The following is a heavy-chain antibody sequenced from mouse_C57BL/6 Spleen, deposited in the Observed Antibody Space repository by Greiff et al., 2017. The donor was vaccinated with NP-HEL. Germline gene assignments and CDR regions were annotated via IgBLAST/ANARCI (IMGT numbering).Heavy chain of an antibody. CDR2: ISSGGDYI. CDR3: TFYSNYAWFAY. D-gene: IGHD2-5*01. V-gene: IGHV5-9-1*02. Sequence: EVMLVESGEGLVKPGGSLKLSCAASGFTFSSYAMSWVRQTPEKRLEWVAYISSGGDYIYYADTVKGRFTISRDNARNTLYLQMSSLKSEDTAMYYCTFYSNYAWFAYWGQGTLVTVSA. J-gene: IGHJ3*01. CDR1: GFTFSSYA.